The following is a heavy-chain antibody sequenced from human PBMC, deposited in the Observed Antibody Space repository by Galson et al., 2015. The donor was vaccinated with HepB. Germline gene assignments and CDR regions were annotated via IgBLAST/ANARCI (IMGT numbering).Heavy chain of an antibody. V-gene: IGHV3-30*18. Sequence: SLRLSCAASGFTFSSYGMHWVRQAPGKGLEWVAVISYDGSNKYYADSVKGRFTISRDNSKNTPYLQMNSLRAEDTAVYYCANSPIGDYGDYGYFDYWGQGTLVTVSS. J-gene: IGHJ4*02. D-gene: IGHD4-17*01. CDR1: GFTFSSYG. CDR2: ISYDGSNK. CDR3: ANSPIGDYGDYGYFDY.